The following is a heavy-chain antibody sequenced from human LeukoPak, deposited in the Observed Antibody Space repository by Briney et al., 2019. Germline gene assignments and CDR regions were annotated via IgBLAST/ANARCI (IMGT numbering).Heavy chain of an antibody. CDR2: MNPNSGNT. V-gene: IGHV1-8*01. CDR1: GYTFTSYD. D-gene: IGHD5-18*01. J-gene: IGHJ6*02. CDR3: ARAPTGYSYGPYYYYYYGMDV. Sequence: APVKVSCKASGYTFTSYDINWVRQATGQGLEWMGWMNPNSGNTGYAQKFQGRVTMTRNTSISTAYMELSSLRSEDTAVYYCARAPTGYSYGPYYYYYYGMDVWGQGTTVTVSS.